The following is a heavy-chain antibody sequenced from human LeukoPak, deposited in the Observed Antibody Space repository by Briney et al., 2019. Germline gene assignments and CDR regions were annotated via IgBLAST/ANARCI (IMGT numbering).Heavy chain of an antibody. CDR1: NGSMTSDSYY. V-gene: IGHV4-39*02. CDR2: IFYSGKT. D-gene: IGHD2-2*03. J-gene: IGHJ5*02. Sequence: SETLSLTCTVSNGSMTSDSYYWAWVRQPPGKGLEWIGTIFYSGKTYYSASLKSRVTVSLDTSKKNFSLRLSSVTAADSAVYYCARLWIVATWFDAWGQGALVTVSS. CDR3: ARLWIVATWFDA.